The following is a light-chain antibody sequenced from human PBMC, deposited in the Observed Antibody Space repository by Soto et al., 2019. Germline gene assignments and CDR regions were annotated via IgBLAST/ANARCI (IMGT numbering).Light chain of an antibody. CDR3: QQYNNWPPYT. CDR2: GVS. Sequence: EVVMTQSPGTLSVSPGERATLSCRASQSISRNLAWYQQKPGRAPRLLIYGVSTRATGIPARFSGSGSETEFTLTIGSLQSEDFAVYYCQQYNNWPPYTFGQGTKVDIK. CDR1: QSISRN. J-gene: IGKJ2*01. V-gene: IGKV3-15*01.